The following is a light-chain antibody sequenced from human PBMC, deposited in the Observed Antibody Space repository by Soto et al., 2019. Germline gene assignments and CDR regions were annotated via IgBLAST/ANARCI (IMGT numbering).Light chain of an antibody. CDR2: GAS. J-gene: IGKJ1*01. V-gene: IGKV3-15*01. Sequence: EIVMTQSPATLSVSPGERATLSCRASQSVSSNLAWYQQKPGQAPRLLIYGASTRATGIPARFSGSGSGTEFTLTISSRQSEDFAVYYCQQYNNWVRTFGQGTKVEIK. CDR1: QSVSSN. CDR3: QQYNNWVRT.